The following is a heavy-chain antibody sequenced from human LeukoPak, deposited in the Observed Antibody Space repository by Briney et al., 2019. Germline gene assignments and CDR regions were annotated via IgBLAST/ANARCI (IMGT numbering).Heavy chain of an antibody. CDR3: AKDYDFWVHYGMDL. CDR1: GFTFSSYG. J-gene: IGHJ6*02. CDR2: ISYDGSNK. V-gene: IGHV3-30*18. D-gene: IGHD3-3*01. Sequence: GRSLRLSCAASGFTFSSYGMHWVRQAPGKGLEWVAVISYDGSNKYYADSVKGRFTISRDNSKNTLYLQMNSLRAEDTAVYYCAKDYDFWVHYGMDLWGQGTTVTVSS.